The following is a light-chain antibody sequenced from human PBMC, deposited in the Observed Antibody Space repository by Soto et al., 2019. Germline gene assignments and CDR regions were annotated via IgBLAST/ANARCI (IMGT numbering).Light chain of an antibody. CDR2: GAS. V-gene: IGKV3-15*01. J-gene: IGKJ2*01. CDR1: QSVTTY. CDR3: QQYNSWPPSYT. Sequence: EIVMTQSPATLSVSLGDRATLSCRASQSVTTYLAWYQQKPGQAPRLLIYGASTRATGIPARSSGSGSETDFTLTISSLQSEDFAFYYCQQYNSWPPSYTFGQGTKLEIK.